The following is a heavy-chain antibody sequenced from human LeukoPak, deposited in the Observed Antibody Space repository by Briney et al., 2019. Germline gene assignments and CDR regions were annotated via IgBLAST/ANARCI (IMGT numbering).Heavy chain of an antibody. CDR3: ARVISSGWSHFDY. CDR1: GGSISSTSYY. J-gene: IGHJ4*02. CDR2: MYYSGNT. Sequence: SETLSLTCTVSGGSISSTSYYWGWIRQPPGKGLEWIGSMYYSGNTYYNPSLESRVTISVDTSQNQFSLRLNSVTAADTAVYYCARVISSGWSHFDYWGQGTLVTVSS. V-gene: IGHV4-39*01. D-gene: IGHD6-19*01.